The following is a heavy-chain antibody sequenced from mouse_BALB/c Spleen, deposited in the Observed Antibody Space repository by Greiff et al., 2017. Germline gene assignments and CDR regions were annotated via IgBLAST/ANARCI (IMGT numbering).Heavy chain of an antibody. CDR2: ISTYYGDA. V-gene: IGHV1S137*01. CDR1: GYTFTDYA. Sequence: QVQLKQSGAELVRPGVSVKISCKGSGYTFTDYAMHWVKQSHAKSLEWIGVISTYYGDASYNQKFKGKATMTVDKSSSTAYMELARLTSEDSAIYYCARGTTVVAGDYWGQGTTLTVSS. D-gene: IGHD1-1*01. CDR3: ARGTTVVAGDY. J-gene: IGHJ2*01.